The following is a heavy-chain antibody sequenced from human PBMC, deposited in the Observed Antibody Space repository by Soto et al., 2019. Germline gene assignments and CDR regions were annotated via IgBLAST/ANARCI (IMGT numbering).Heavy chain of an antibody. CDR2: IRYDGSNI. Sequence: GGSLRLSCAASGFTFSSYVMHWVRQAPGKGLEWVAGIRYDGSNICYADSVKGRFTISRDNAKNSLYLQMNSLRAEDTALYYCAKDRTAAGVEFDYWGQGTLVTAPQ. J-gene: IGHJ4*02. V-gene: IGHV3-30*18. D-gene: IGHD6-13*01. CDR1: GFTFSSYV. CDR3: AKDRTAAGVEFDY.